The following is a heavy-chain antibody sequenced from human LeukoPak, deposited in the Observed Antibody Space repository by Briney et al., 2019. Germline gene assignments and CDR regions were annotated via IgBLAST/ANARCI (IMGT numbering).Heavy chain of an antibody. V-gene: IGHV1-8*01. J-gene: IGHJ6*02. Sequence: ASVKVSCKASGYTFTSYDINWVRQATGEELEWRGWMNPNRANTGYAQKFQGRVTMTRNTSISTAYMELSSLRSEDTAVYYCARLLIWGYDLDPLGYYYGMDVWGQGTTVTVSS. CDR2: MNPNRANT. D-gene: IGHD5-12*01. CDR3: ARLLIWGYDLDPLGYYYGMDV. CDR1: GYTFTSYD.